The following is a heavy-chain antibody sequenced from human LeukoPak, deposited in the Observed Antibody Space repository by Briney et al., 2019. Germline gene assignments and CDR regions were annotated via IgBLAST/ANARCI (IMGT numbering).Heavy chain of an antibody. V-gene: IGHV3-23*01. CDR3: AKDGITLFGVATMFSFLDV. D-gene: IGHD3-3*01. CDR1: GFTFDSYA. Sequence: PGGSLRFSCVASGFTFDSYAMTWVRQAPGKGLEWVSSVTDSGTFTYYADSVKGRFTISRDNAKSTLDLQMSSLRVEDTAVYYCAKDGITLFGVATMFSFLDVWGRGTTVTVSS. J-gene: IGHJ6*04. CDR2: VTDSGTFT.